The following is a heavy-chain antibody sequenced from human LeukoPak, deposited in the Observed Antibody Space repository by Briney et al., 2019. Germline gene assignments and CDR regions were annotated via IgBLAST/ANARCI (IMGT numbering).Heavy chain of an antibody. J-gene: IGHJ4*02. D-gene: IGHD3-22*01. CDR1: GYTFTGYY. CDR2: INPSGGST. Sequence: GASVKVSCKASGYTFTGYYMHWVRQAPGQGLEWMGIINPSGGSTSYAQKFQGRVTMTRDTSTSTVYMELSSLRSEDTAVYYCARGAPTYYYDSSGYYYWGQGTLVTVSS. CDR3: ARGAPTYYYDSSGYYY. V-gene: IGHV1-46*01.